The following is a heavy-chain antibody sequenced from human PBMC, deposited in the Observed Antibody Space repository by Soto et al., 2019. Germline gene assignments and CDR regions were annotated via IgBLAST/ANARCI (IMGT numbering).Heavy chain of an antibody. Sequence: QMQLVQSGPEVKKPGTSVKVSCKASGFTFTSSAVQWVRQARGQRLEWIGWIVVGSGNTNYAQKFQERVTITRDMSTSTVYMELSSLRSEDTAVCYCAAERTYCGGGCYVDWGQGTLVTVSS. V-gene: IGHV1-58*01. CDR1: GFTFTSSA. D-gene: IGHD2-21*02. J-gene: IGHJ4*02. CDR3: AAERTYCGGGCYVD. CDR2: IVVGSGNT.